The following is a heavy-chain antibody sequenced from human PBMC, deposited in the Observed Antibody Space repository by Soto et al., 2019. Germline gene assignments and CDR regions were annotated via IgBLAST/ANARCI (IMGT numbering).Heavy chain of an antibody. D-gene: IGHD1-1*01. J-gene: IGHJ4*02. CDR1: GYTFTSYG. V-gene: IGHV1-18*01. CDR3: PTGRYGHY. CDR2: ISANNGNT. Sequence: QVHLVQSGAEVKKPGASVKVSCKASGYTFTSYGITWVRQAPGQGLEWMGWISANNGNTDYAQKLQGRVIVTRDTSTRTASMELRSLISAATAVYYCPTGRYGHYLSQGALVTVSS.